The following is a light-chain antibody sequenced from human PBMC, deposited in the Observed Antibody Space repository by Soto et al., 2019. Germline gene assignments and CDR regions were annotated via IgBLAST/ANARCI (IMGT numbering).Light chain of an antibody. Sequence: DIQMTQSPSSVSASVGDRVTITCRASQGVSPWLAWYQQKPGTAPKLLIYAASSLQSGVPSRFSGSGSGTDFTLTISSLQPEDFATYYCQQANSFPWTFGQGTKVEIK. J-gene: IGKJ1*01. V-gene: IGKV1-12*01. CDR1: QGVSPW. CDR2: AAS. CDR3: QQANSFPWT.